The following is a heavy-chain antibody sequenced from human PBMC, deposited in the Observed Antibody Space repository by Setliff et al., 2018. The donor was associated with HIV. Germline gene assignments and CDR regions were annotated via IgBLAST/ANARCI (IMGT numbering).Heavy chain of an antibody. V-gene: IGHV4-61*09. Sequence: TLSLTCTVSGGSISSGSYYWSWIRQPAGKGLEWIGHIYTSGSTNYNPSLKSRVTISVDTPKNQFSLKLSSVTAADTAVYYCARGLSSGWYGYWYFDLWGRGTLVTSPQ. D-gene: IGHD6-19*01. CDR1: GGSISSGSYY. J-gene: IGHJ2*01. CDR2: IYTSGST. CDR3: ARGLSSGWYGYWYFDL.